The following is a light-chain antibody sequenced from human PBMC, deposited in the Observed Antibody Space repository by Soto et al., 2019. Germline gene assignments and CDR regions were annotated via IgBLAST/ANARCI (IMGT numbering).Light chain of an antibody. CDR1: QSLVYSDGNTY. CDR3: MQGTHWPPFT. J-gene: IGKJ3*01. Sequence: DVVMTQSPLSLPVTLGQPASISCRSSQSLVYSDGNTYLNWFQQGPGQSPRRLIYMVSNRDSGDPHRFSGSGSGAQFTLKISRVEAEDVGVYYCMQGTHWPPFTFGPGTRVDIK. CDR2: MVS. V-gene: IGKV2-30*01.